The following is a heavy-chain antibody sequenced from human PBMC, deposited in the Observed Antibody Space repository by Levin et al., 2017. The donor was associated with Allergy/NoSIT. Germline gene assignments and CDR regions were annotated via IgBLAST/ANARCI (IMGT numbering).Heavy chain of an antibody. D-gene: IGHD4-17*01. Sequence: GESLKISCAASGFTFSTFWMHWVRQAPGKGLVWVSRINGDGSSTSYADSVKGRFTISRDNAKNTVYLQMNSLRAEDTALYYCARHTVTNSYYYYYGMDVWGQGTTVTVSS. CDR1: GFTFSTFW. CDR2: INGDGSST. J-gene: IGHJ6*02. V-gene: IGHV3-74*01. CDR3: ARHTVTNSYYYYYGMDV.